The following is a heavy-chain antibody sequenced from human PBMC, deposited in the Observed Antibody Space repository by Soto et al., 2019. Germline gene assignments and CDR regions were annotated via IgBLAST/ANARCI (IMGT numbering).Heavy chain of an antibody. V-gene: IGHV3-66*01. CDR3: AKDGSYDFWSGYPYYFDY. D-gene: IGHD3-3*01. CDR2: IYSGGST. CDR1: GFTVSSNY. J-gene: IGHJ4*02. Sequence: GGSLRLSCAASGFTVSSNYMSWVRQAPGKGLEWVSVIYSGGSTYYADSVKGRFTISRDNSKNTLYLQMNSLRAEDTAVYYCAKDGSYDFWSGYPYYFDYWGQGTLVTVSS.